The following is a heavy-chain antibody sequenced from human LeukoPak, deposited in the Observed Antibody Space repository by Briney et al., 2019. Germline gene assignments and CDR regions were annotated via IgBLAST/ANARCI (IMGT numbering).Heavy chain of an antibody. CDR2: INPSGGST. Sequence: ASVKVSCKASGYTFTGYYMHWVRQAPGQGLEWMGIINPSGGSTSYAQKFQGRVTMTRDTSTSTVYMGLSSLRSEDTAVYYCAGDGGYCSSTSCYDWFDPWGQGTLVTVSS. V-gene: IGHV1-46*01. D-gene: IGHD2-2*01. CDR1: GYTFTGYY. CDR3: AGDGGYCSSTSCYDWFDP. J-gene: IGHJ5*02.